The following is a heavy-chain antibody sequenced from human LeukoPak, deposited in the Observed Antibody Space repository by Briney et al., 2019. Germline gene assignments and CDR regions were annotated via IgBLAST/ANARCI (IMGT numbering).Heavy chain of an antibody. V-gene: IGHV3-30*18. CDR1: GFTFSNYG. CDR2: ISYDGNNE. J-gene: IGHJ4*02. Sequence: GGSLRLSCVASGFTFSNYGMHWVRQAPGKGLEWVAVISYDGNNEFYADSVKGRFTISRDNSKNTLYLQMSSLRAEDTALYYCAKDGRSWFFDYWGQGTLVTVSS. D-gene: IGHD3-10*01. CDR3: AKDGRSWFFDY.